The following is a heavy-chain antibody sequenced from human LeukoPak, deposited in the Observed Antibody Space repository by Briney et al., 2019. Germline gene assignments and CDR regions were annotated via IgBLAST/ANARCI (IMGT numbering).Heavy chain of an antibody. CDR2: TYYSGST. Sequence: SETLSLTCTVSGGSISSSSYYWGWIRQPPGKGLEWIGSTYYSGSTYYNPSLKSRVTISVDTSKNQFSLKLSSVTAADTAVYYCARRSTAKLNGFDYWGQGTLVTVSS. CDR3: ARRSTAKLNGFDY. D-gene: IGHD5-18*01. J-gene: IGHJ4*02. CDR1: GGSISSSSYY. V-gene: IGHV4-39*07.